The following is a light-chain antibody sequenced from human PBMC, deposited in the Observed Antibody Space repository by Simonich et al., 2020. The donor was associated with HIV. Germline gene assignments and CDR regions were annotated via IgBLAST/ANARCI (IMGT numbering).Light chain of an antibody. V-gene: IGKV3-15*01. CDR1: QSISAN. CDR3: QQYNNWPSPFT. CDR2: GAS. Sequence: EIVMTQFPATLSVSPGERATLSCRASQSISANLAWYQQKPGQAPRLLIYGASNRATGIPARCSGSGSGTEFTLTISSLQSEDFAVYYCQQYNNWPSPFTFGPGTKVDIK. J-gene: IGKJ3*01.